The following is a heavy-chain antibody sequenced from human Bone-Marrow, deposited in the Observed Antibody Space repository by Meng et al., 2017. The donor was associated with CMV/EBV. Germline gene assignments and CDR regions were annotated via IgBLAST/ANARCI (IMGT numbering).Heavy chain of an antibody. J-gene: IGHJ4*02. D-gene: IGHD6-13*01. CDR1: GYTFTSYE. V-gene: IGHV1-8*02. Sequence: KSAGYTFTSYESNWVRQATGQGLEWMGWMNPNNGNTGHAQKFQGRVTMTRNTSISTAYMELSSLRSEDTAVYYCARFLYSSSWYFGYWGQGTLVTVSS. CDR3: ARFLYSSSWYFGY. CDR2: MNPNNGNT.